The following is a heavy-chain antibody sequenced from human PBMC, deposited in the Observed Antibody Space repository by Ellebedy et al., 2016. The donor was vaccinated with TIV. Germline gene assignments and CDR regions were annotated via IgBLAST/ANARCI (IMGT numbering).Heavy chain of an antibody. Sequence: AALVKVSCKASGYTFTSNYIHWVRQAPGQGLEWMGRINPSGGSTTYAQKFQGRVTMSRDTSTNTVYMDLSSLRFEDTALYYCARLDDILTGAGVDVWGQGTTVTVSS. V-gene: IGHV1-46*01. D-gene: IGHD3-9*01. J-gene: IGHJ6*02. CDR1: GYTFTSNY. CDR2: INPSGGST. CDR3: ARLDDILTGAGVDV.